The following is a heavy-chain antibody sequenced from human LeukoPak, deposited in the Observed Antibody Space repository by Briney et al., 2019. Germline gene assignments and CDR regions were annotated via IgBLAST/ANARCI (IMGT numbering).Heavy chain of an antibody. CDR2: ISIGTGST. D-gene: IGHD3-10*01. Sequence: GGSLRLSCVASGFTFSNYVMNWVRQAPGKGLQRVASISIGTGSTYYADFVKGRFTISRDTSRNTLYLQMNSLEIEDTAVYYCAKSGRATDYWGQGTLVTVSS. J-gene: IGHJ4*02. CDR3: AKSGRATDY. CDR1: GFTFSNYV. V-gene: IGHV3-23*01.